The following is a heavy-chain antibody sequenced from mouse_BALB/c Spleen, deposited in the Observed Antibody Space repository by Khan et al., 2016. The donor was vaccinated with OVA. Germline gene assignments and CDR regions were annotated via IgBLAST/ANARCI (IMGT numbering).Heavy chain of an antibody. D-gene: IGHD1-2*01. CDR1: GYTFTDYY. V-gene: IGHV1-77*01. CDR2: IPPGSGDT. J-gene: IGHJ3*01. Sequence: QVQLKQSGAELARPGASVKLSCKASGYTFTDYYINWVKQRTGQGLEWIGEIPPGSGDTYYNEKFKGKATLTADKSSSTVYMQLSSLTAEASAVYFCARRNYFGYTFAYWGQGTLVTVSA. CDR3: ARRNYFGYTFAY.